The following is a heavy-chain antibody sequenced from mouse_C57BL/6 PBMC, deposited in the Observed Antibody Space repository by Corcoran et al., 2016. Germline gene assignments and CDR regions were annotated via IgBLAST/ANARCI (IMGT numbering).Heavy chain of an antibody. Sequence: DVQLQESGPGLVKPSQSLSLTCSVTGYSITSGYYWNWIRQFPGNKLEWMGYISYDGSNNYNPSLKNRISITRDTSKNQFFLKLNSVTTEDTATYYCAREGLTGTRGYAMDYWGQGTSVTVSS. D-gene: IGHD4-1*01. CDR1: GYSITSGYY. CDR2: ISYDGSN. CDR3: AREGLTGTRGYAMDY. J-gene: IGHJ4*01. V-gene: IGHV3-6*01.